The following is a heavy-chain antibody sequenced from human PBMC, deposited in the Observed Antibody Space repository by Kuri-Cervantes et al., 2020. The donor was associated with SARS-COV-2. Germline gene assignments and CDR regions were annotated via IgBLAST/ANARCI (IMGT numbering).Heavy chain of an antibody. CDR3: AKDWKVASRDNSPWYYLDY. CDR2: IRHDGSDK. V-gene: IGHV3-30*02. J-gene: IGHJ4*02. CDR1: GFTFSNYG. D-gene: IGHD6-13*01. Sequence: GESLKISCAASGFTFSNYGIHWVRQAPGKGLEWVAFIRHDGSDKFYADSVMGRFTISRENSKSTVYLQMNSLSPEDTALYYCAKDWKVASRDNSPWYYLDYWGQGTLVTVSS.